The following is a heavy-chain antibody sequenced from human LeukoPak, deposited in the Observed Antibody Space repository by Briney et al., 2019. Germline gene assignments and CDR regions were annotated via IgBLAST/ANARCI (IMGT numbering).Heavy chain of an antibody. D-gene: IGHD3-10*01. J-gene: IGHJ4*02. Sequence: GGSLRLSCAASGFTFISYAMSWVRQAPGKGLEWVSTISGSGGGTDYADSVKGRFTISRDNSKNTLYLQMNSLRAEDTAVYYCAKDLPIINPPDNNWGQGTLVTVSS. CDR3: AKDLPIINPPDNN. CDR1: GFTFISYA. V-gene: IGHV3-23*01. CDR2: ISGSGGGT.